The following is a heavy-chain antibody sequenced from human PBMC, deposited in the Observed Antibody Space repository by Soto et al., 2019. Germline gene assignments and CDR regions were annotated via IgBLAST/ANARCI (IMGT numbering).Heavy chain of an antibody. Sequence: VKAANTASGYPLTSSDVNLVRQSPGQGLEWMGWINPNSGGTNYAQKFQGRVTMTRETSISIAYMELNSLRSDDTAVYYCATSRTQLWPDAFDIWGQRTMVTVSS. CDR2: INPNSGGT. CDR3: ATSRTQLWPDAFDI. CDR1: GYPLTSSD. V-gene: IGHV1-2*02. J-gene: IGHJ3*02. D-gene: IGHD5-18*01.